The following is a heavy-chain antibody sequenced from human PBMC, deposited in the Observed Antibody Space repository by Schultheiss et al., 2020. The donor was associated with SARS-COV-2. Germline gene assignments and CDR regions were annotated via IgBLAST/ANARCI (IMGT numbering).Heavy chain of an antibody. Sequence: GGSLRLSCAASGFTVSSNYMSWVRQAPGKGLEWVSVIYSGGSTYYADSVKGRFTISRDNSKNTLYLQMNSLRAEDTAVYYCARDLEQWVTGMDVWGQGITVTVSS. CDR1: GFTVSSNY. CDR3: ARDLEQWVTGMDV. CDR2: IYSGGST. V-gene: IGHV3-53*01. J-gene: IGHJ6*02. D-gene: IGHD6-19*01.